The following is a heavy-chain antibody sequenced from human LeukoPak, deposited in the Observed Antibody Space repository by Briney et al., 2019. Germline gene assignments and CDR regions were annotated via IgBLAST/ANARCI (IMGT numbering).Heavy chain of an antibody. Sequence: PSETLSLTCIVSGGSISSGDYYWSWIRQPPGKGLEWIGYIYYGGSTYYNPSLKSRVTISVDTSKNQFSLKLSSVTAADTAVYYCARVPRGSYPDYWGQGTLVTVSS. J-gene: IGHJ4*02. CDR2: IYYGGST. D-gene: IGHD3-16*02. CDR1: GGSISSGDYY. CDR3: ARVPRGSYPDY. V-gene: IGHV4-30-4*01.